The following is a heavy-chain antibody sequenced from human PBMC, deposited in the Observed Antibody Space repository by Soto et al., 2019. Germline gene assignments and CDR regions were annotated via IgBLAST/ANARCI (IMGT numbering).Heavy chain of an antibody. D-gene: IGHD2-15*01. CDR2: ISAYNGNT. J-gene: IGHJ4*02. CDR3: ARLLGYCSGGSCYLWYYFDY. V-gene: IGHV1-18*01. CDR1: GYTFTSYG. Sequence: GASVKVSCKASGYTFTSYGISWARQAPGQGLEWMGWISAYNGNTNYAQKLQGRVTMTTDTSTSTAYMELRSLRSDDTAVYYCARLLGYCSGGSCYLWYYFDYWGQGTLVTVSS.